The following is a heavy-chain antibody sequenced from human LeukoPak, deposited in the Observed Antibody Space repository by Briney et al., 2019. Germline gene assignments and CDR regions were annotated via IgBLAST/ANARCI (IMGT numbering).Heavy chain of an antibody. J-gene: IGHJ4*02. CDR1: GFTFSSYG. V-gene: IGHV3-30*03. D-gene: IGHD4-17*01. CDR2: ISYDGSNK. Sequence: AGGSLRLSCAASGFTFSSYGMHWVRQAPGKGLEWVAVISYDGSNKYYADSVKGRFTISRDNSKNTLYLQMNSLRAEDTAVYYCARDDYGDEGADYWGQGTLVTVSS. CDR3: ARDDYGDEGADY.